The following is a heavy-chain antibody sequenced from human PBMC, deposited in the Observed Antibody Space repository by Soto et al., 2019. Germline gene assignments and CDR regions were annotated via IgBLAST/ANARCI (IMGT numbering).Heavy chain of an antibody. J-gene: IGHJ6*02. Sequence: PGGSLRLSCAASGFTFNIYGMHWVRQAPGKGLEWVSYISSSGSTIYYADSVKGRFTISRDNAKNSLYLQMNSLRAEDTAVYYCARRQMSFYYYYGMDVWGQGTTVTVSS. D-gene: IGHD1-26*01. CDR1: GFTFNIYG. CDR2: ISSSGSTI. V-gene: IGHV3-48*04. CDR3: ARRQMSFYYYYGMDV.